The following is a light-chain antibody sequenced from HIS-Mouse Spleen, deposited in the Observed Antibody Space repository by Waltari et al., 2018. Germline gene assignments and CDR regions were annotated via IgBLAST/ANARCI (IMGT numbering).Light chain of an antibody. V-gene: IGLV2-23*01. CDR1: SSDVGSYNL. Sequence: QSALTQPASVSGSPGQSITISCTGTSSDVGSYNLVSWYQHHPGKGPKLMIYEGSKRPSGVSNRFSGSKSGHTASLTISGLQAEDEADYYCCSYAGSSTWVFGGGTKLTVL. CDR2: EGS. CDR3: CSYAGSSTWV. J-gene: IGLJ3*02.